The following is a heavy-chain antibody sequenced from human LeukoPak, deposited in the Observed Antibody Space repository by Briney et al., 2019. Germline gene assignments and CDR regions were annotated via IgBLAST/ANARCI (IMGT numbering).Heavy chain of an antibody. CDR2: ISFDGTNE. Sequence: GGSLRLSCAASRFTFSSYAMYWVRQAPGKGLEWVAVISFDGTNEYYADSMKGRFTISRDNSKNTLYLQMNSLRAEDTAVYYCAAESGRSGYYYYFDYWGQGTLVTVSS. CDR1: RFTFSSYA. J-gene: IGHJ4*02. CDR3: AAESGRSGYYYYFDY. V-gene: IGHV3-30*14. D-gene: IGHD3-22*01.